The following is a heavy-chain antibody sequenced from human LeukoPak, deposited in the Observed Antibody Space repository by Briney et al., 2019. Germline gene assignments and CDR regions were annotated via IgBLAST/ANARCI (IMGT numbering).Heavy chain of an antibody. V-gene: IGHV1-46*01. J-gene: IGHJ4*02. D-gene: IGHD2-2*01. CDR3: ASTPGVVPAAPFDY. CDR2: INPSGGST. Sequence: ASVKVSCKASGYTFTIYYMHWVRQAPGQGLEWMGIINPSGGSTSYAQKFQGRVTMTRDMSTSTVYMELSSLRSEDTAVYYCASTPGVVPAAPFDYWGQGTLVTVSS. CDR1: GYTFTIYY.